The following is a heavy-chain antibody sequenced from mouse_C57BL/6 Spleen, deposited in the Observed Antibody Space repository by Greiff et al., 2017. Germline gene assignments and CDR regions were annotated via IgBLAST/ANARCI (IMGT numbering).Heavy chain of an antibody. Sequence: VKLQESGAELVRPGASVKLSCKASGYTFTDYYINWVKQRPGQGLEWIARIYPGSGNTYYNEKFKGKATPTAEKSSSTAYMQLSSLTSEDSAVYFCARRGYYGSSYGAMDDWGQGTSVTVSS. V-gene: IGHV1-76*01. D-gene: IGHD1-1*01. CDR1: GYTFTDYY. CDR2: IYPGSGNT. CDR3: ARRGYYGSSYGAMDD. J-gene: IGHJ4*01.